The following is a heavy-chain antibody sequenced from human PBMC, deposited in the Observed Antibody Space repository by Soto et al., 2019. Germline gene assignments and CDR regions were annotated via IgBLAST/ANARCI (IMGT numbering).Heavy chain of an antibody. D-gene: IGHD6-19*01. CDR2: IYYSGST. Sequence: ETMSVTWSVAGGTISGYYGTRIRQPPGKGLEWIGYIYYSGSTNYNPSLKSRVTISVYTSKNQFSLKLSSGTAADTAVYYCARKQWLVFAFWGHGTLVPVSS. CDR1: GGTISGYY. J-gene: IGHJ4*01. CDR3: ARKQWLVFAF. V-gene: IGHV4-59*08.